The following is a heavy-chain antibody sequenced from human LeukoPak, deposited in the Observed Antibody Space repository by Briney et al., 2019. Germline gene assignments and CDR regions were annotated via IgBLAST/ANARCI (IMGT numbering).Heavy chain of an antibody. V-gene: IGHV1-2*02. CDR2: INPNGGAT. CDR3: ARGIYSGSYLRG. D-gene: IGHD1-26*01. CDR1: GYTFTGYF. Sequence: ASVKVSCKTSGYTFTGYFMHWVRQAPGQGLEWMGWINPNGGATDYAQQFQGRVSMTRDTSISTAYMELSRLRSNDTAVYYCARGIYSGSYLRGWGQGTLVTVSS. J-gene: IGHJ4*02.